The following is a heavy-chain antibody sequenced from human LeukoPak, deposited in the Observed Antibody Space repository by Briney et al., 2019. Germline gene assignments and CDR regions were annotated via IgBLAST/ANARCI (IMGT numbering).Heavy chain of an antibody. CDR3: ARDSGRYCSSTSCYL. CDR2: IYYSGST. CDR1: GGSISSSSYY. D-gene: IGHD2-2*01. J-gene: IGHJ4*02. Sequence: PSETLSLTCTVSGGSISSSSYYWGWIRQPPGKGLEWIGSIYYSGSTNYNPSLKSRVTISVDTSKNQFSLKLSSVTAADTAVYYCARDSGRYCSSTSCYLWGQGTLVTVSS. V-gene: IGHV4-39*02.